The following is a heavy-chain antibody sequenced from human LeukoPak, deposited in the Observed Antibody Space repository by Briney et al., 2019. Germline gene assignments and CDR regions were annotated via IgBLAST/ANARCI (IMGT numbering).Heavy chain of an antibody. CDR2: IYHSGST. Sequence: PSETLSLTCTVSGGSISSSNWWSWVRQPPGKGLEWIGEIYHSGSTNYNPSLKSRVTISVDKSKNQFSLKLSSVTAADTAVYYCARDGYDILTGLLDYWGQGTLVTVSS. CDR3: ARDGYDILTGLLDY. D-gene: IGHD3-9*01. J-gene: IGHJ4*02. CDR1: GGSISSSNW. V-gene: IGHV4-4*02.